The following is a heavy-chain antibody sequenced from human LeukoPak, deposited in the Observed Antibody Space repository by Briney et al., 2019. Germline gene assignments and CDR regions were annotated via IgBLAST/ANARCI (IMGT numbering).Heavy chain of an antibody. Sequence: GGALKLSCAASGFPFSSHTMNWVRQAPGKGLGCVSSIGVTNGYALYAHSLKGRFTISRDNAKNSLSLLMNNLRAQDTAVYYCTTHQPFSGFDHWGQGILVTVSS. CDR2: IGVTNGYA. CDR1: GFPFSSHT. V-gene: IGHV3-21*01. CDR3: TTHQPFSGFDH. J-gene: IGHJ4*02. D-gene: IGHD6-25*01.